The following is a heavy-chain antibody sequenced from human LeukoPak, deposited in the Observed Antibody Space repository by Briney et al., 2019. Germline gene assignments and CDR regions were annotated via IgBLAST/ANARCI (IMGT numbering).Heavy chain of an antibody. D-gene: IGHD4-17*01. CDR1: GGTFSSYA. V-gene: IGHV1-69*05. CDR3: ARNTRYGDYFDY. J-gene: IGHJ4*02. CDR2: IIPIFGTA. Sequence: SVKVSCKASGGTFSSYAISWVRQAPGQGLEWMGGIIPIFGTANYAQKFQGRVTITTDESTSTAYMELSSLRSEDTAVYYCARNTRYGDYFDYWCQGTLVTVSS.